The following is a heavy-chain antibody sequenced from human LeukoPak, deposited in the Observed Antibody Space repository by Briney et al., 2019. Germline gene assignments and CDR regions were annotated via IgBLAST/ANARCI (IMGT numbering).Heavy chain of an antibody. CDR3: VRSLDY. CDR1: GFTFSSYW. V-gene: IGHV3-23*01. J-gene: IGHJ4*02. CDR2: IAGSDGFT. Sequence: PGGSLRLSCAASGFTFSSYWMNWVRQAPGKGLEWVSVIAGSDGFTQYADSVKGRFTISRDNSKNTVYLQMNRLRVEDTALYYCVRSLDYWGQGTLVTVSS.